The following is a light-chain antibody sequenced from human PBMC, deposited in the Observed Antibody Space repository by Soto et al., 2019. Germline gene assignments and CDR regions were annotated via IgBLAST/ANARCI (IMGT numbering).Light chain of an antibody. Sequence: QSALTQPASVSGSPGQSITISCTGTTSDFGFYNYVSWYQHHPGKAPKPLIYEVTNRHSGVSNRFSGSKSGSTASLTISGPQAEDEAHYYCSSYTSSTDYVFGTGTKVTAL. V-gene: IGLV2-14*01. CDR2: EVT. J-gene: IGLJ1*01. CDR1: TSDFGFYNY. CDR3: SSYTSSTDYV.